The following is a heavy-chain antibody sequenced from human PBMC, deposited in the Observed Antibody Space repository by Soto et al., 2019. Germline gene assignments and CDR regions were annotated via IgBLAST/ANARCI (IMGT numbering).Heavy chain of an antibody. CDR2: IYYSGST. Sequence: SETLSLTCTVSGGSISSGDYYWSWIRQPPGKGLERIGYIYYSGSTYYNPSLKSRVTISVDTSKNQFSLKLSSVTAAATAVYYCAREAIAVAGTDWLDPWGQGTLVTVSS. V-gene: IGHV4-30-4*01. CDR3: AREAIAVAGTDWLDP. CDR1: GGSISSGDYY. J-gene: IGHJ5*02. D-gene: IGHD6-19*01.